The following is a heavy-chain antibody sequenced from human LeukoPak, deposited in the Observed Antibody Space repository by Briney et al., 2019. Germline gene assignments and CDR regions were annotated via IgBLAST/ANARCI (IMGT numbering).Heavy chain of an antibody. D-gene: IGHD3-9*01. J-gene: IGHJ3*02. Sequence: SETLSLTCTVSGGSLSSYNWSWIRQPAGKGLGWIGRFYTCESTNYNPSLKGRVTLSLDTHKNQFALKLSPVSAAGTAVYYCARGYDILPGQVGAFDIWGQGTMVTVSS. CDR3: ARGYDILPGQVGAFDI. V-gene: IGHV4-4*07. CDR1: GGSLSSYN. CDR2: FYTCEST.